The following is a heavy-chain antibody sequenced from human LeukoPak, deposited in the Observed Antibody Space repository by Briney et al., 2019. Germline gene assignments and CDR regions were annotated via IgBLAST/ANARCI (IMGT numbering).Heavy chain of an antibody. V-gene: IGHV4-34*01. CDR1: GGSFSGYY. J-gene: IGHJ6*03. D-gene: IGHD2-2*01. Sequence: SETLSLTCAVYGGSFSGYYWSWIRQPPGKGLEWIGEINHSGSTNYNPSLKSRVTISVDTSKNQFSLKLSSVTAADTAVYYCASADCSSTSCYFGYYYYYYMDVWGKGTTVTVSS. CDR2: INHSGST. CDR3: ASADCSSTSCYFGYYYYYYMDV.